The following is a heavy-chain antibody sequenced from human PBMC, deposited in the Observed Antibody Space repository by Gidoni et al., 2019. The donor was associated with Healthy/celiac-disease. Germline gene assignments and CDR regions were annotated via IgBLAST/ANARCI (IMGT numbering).Heavy chain of an antibody. CDR3: ARVPRDYYYDSSGSDY. CDR2: INSDGSST. CDR1: GFTFSSYW. Sequence: EVQLVESGGGLVQPGGSLRLSCAASGFTFSSYWMHWVRQAPGKGLVWVSRINSDGSSTSYADSVKGRFTISRDNAKNTLYLQMNSLRAEDTAVYYCARVPRDYYYDSSGSDYWGQGTLVTVSS. J-gene: IGHJ4*02. D-gene: IGHD3-22*01. V-gene: IGHV3-74*01.